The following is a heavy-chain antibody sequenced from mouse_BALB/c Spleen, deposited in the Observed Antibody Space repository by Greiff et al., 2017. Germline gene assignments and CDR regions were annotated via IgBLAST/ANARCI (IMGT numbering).Heavy chain of an antibody. CDR2: ISYSGST. Sequence: EVKLQESGPSLVKPSQTLSLTCSVTGDSITSGYWNWIRKFPGNKLEYMGYISYSGSTYYNPSLKSRISITRDTSKNQYYLQLNSVTTEDTATYYCARGEDGYWYFDGWGAGTTVTVSS. J-gene: IGHJ1*01. CDR3: ARGEDGYWYFDG. CDR1: GDSITSGY. V-gene: IGHV3-8*02.